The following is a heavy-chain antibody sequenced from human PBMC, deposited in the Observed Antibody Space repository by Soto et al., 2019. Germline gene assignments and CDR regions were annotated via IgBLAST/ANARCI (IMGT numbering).Heavy chain of an antibody. J-gene: IGHJ4*02. CDR1: GFTFSSYG. V-gene: IGHV3-30*18. Sequence: GGSLRLSCAASGFTFSSYGMHWVRQAPGKGLEWVAVIPYDGSNKYYADSVKGRFTISRDNSKNTLYLQMNSLRAEDTAVYYCAKEIGVMITFGGVIATGGLDYWGQGTLVTVSS. D-gene: IGHD3-16*02. CDR3: AKEIGVMITFGGVIATGGLDY. CDR2: IPYDGSNK.